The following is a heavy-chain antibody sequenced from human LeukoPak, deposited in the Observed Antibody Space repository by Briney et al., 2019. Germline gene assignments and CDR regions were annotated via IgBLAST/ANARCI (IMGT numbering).Heavy chain of an antibody. V-gene: IGHV3-7*04. CDR2: MNRDGSEK. D-gene: IGHD3-3*01. CDR1: GFTFAPYW. CDR3: ARGIEEWLYLYY. Sequence: GGSLRLSCAASGFTFAPYWMTWVRQAPGKGQEYVATMNRDGSEKYYVDSVKGRFTISRDNSKNSLYLQMDSLRAEDTAVYYCARGIEEWLYLYYWGQGALVTVAS. J-gene: IGHJ4*02.